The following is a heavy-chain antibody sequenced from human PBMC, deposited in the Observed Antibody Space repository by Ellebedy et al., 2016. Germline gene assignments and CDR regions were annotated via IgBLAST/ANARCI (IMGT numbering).Heavy chain of an antibody. CDR3: ARDLEPTYGDSTAGYYYYGMDV. V-gene: IGHV3-21*01. CDR1: GFTFSSYS. D-gene: IGHD4-17*01. Sequence: GGSLRLSCAASGFTFSSYSMNWVRQAPGKGLEWVSSISSSSSYIYYADSVKGRFTISRDNAKNSLYLQMNSLRAEDTAVYYCARDLEPTYGDSTAGYYYYGMDVWGQGTTVTVSS. J-gene: IGHJ6*02. CDR2: ISSSSSYI.